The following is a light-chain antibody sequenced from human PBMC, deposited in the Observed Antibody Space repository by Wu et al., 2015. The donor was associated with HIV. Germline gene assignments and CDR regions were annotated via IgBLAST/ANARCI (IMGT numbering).Light chain of an antibody. V-gene: IGKV3-20*01. J-gene: IGKJ2*03. Sequence: EIVMTQSPATLSVSPGERATLLSCRASQSVSSNLAWYQQKPGQAPRLLIYGASSRATGIPDRFSGSGSGTDFTLTISRLEPEDFAVYYCQQYGSSPYSFGQGTKLEIK. CDR2: GAS. CDR1: QSVSSN. CDR3: QQYGSSPYS.